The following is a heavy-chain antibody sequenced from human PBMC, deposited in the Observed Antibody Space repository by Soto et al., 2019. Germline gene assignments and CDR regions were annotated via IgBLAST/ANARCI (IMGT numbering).Heavy chain of an antibody. Sequence: EVQLLESGGGLIQPGGSLRLSCAASGFTFSNYAMSWVRQAPGKGPEWVSGVSDSGTTTYYADSVKGRFTISRDNSKNTLYLQMNSLRPDDTALYYCAKTWSGDHFDYWGQGTLVTVSS. V-gene: IGHV3-23*01. J-gene: IGHJ4*02. D-gene: IGHD3-3*01. CDR1: GFTFSNYA. CDR2: VSDSGTTT. CDR3: AKTWSGDHFDY.